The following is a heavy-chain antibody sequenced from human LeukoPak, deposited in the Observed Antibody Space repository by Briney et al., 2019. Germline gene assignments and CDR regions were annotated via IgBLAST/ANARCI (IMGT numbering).Heavy chain of an antibody. D-gene: IGHD3-10*02. J-gene: IGHJ6*03. CDR3: ARDLVRGVFYYYYYMDV. Sequence: GASVKVSCKASGYTFTSYGISWVRQAPGQGLEWMGRISAYNGNTNYAQKLQGRVTMTTDTSTSTAYMELRSLRSDDTAVYYCARDLVRGVFYYYYYMDVWGKGTTVTVSS. CDR1: GYTFTSYG. CDR2: ISAYNGNT. V-gene: IGHV1-18*01.